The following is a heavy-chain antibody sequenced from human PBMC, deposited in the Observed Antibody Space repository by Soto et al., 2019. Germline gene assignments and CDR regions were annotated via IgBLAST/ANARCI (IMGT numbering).Heavy chain of an antibody. CDR3: VRERGLSSFYGMDV. V-gene: IGHV3-21*01. D-gene: IGHD3-10*01. J-gene: IGHJ6*02. Sequence: GGSLRLSCEASGFTLTTYTMNWVRQSSGKGLEWVSSITSSSGHIYYADSVKGRFTISRDNARNSLYLQMNSLRAEDTAVYYCVRERGLSSFYGMDVWGQGTTVTVSS. CDR1: GFTLTTYT. CDR2: ITSSSGHI.